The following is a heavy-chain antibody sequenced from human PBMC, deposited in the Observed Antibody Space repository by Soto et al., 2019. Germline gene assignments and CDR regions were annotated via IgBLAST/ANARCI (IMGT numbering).Heavy chain of an antibody. CDR2: ISASGSTT. D-gene: IGHD6-19*01. CDR3: AKGAAVAGTSRYYYYDMDV. CDR1: GFMFGNYA. Sequence: SLRLSCAASGFMFGNYAMTWVRQAPGKGLEWVSTISASGSTTYYADSMKGRFTISRDNSKNSLNLQMTSLRVDDTAVYFCAKGAAVAGTSRYYYYDMDVWGQGTTVTVSS. V-gene: IGHV3-23*01. J-gene: IGHJ6*02.